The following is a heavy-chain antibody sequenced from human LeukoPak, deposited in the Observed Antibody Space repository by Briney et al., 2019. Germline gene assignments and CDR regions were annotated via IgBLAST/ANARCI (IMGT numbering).Heavy chain of an antibody. CDR3: ANDLGWIQLNLG. CDR1: GFSFSNYG. V-gene: IGHV3-23*01. CDR2: ITGNGATT. Sequence: PGGSLRLSCAASGFSFSNYGMNWVRQAPGKGPEWVSGITGNGATTYYADSVKGRFTISRDNSRNTVYLQMNSLRAEDTAVYYCANDLGWIQLNLGRGQGTLVTVSS. D-gene: IGHD5-18*01. J-gene: IGHJ4*02.